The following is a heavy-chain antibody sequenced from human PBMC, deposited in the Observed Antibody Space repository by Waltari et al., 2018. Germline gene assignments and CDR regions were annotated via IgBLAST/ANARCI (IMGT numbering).Heavy chain of an antibody. D-gene: IGHD3-10*01. V-gene: IGHV5-51*01. CDR2: IYPGDSDT. Sequence: EVQLVQSGAEVKKPGESLKISCKGSGYSFTSYWIGWVRQMPGKGLEWMGIIYPGDSDTRYSPSFQGQVTIPADKSISTAYLQWSSLKASDTAMYYCARQGRYSSGSYIYYYYMDVWGKGTTVTVSS. J-gene: IGHJ6*03. CDR3: ARQGRYSSGSYIYYYYMDV. CDR1: GYSFTSYW.